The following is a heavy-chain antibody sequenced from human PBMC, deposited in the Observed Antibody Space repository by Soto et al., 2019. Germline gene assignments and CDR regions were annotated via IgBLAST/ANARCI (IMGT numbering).Heavy chain of an antibody. V-gene: IGHV3-33*01. J-gene: IGHJ6*02. CDR2: LGFDGGGR. CDR1: GFDFSSYG. D-gene: IGHD1-26*01. Sequence: QMQLVESGGGVVQPGTSLRLSCAASGFDFSSYGMHWVRQTPGKGLEWVAVLGFDGGGRYYADSVKGRFTIPRDNSKKMLYLQMDSLRAGDTASYYCAREPVGPDYAMDVWGQGTTVTVSS. CDR3: AREPVGPDYAMDV.